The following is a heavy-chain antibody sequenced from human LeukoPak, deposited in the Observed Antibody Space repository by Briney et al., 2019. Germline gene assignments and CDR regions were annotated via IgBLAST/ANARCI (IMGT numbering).Heavy chain of an antibody. Sequence: SQNLSLTCTDSGGSISSGSYYWSWIRQPAGKGLEWIGRIYTSGSTNYNPSLKSRVTISVDTSKNQCSLKLSSVTAADTAVYYCAREGYGDYARISGFDYWGQGTLVTVSS. J-gene: IGHJ4*02. CDR3: AREGYGDYARISGFDY. V-gene: IGHV4-61*02. CDR2: IYTSGST. D-gene: IGHD4-17*01. CDR1: GGSISSGSYY.